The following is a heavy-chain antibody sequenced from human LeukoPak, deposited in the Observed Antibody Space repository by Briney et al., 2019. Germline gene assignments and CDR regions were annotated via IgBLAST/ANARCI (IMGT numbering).Heavy chain of an antibody. V-gene: IGHV1-69*05. Sequence: GASVKVPCKASGGTFSSYAISWVRQAPGQGLEGMGGIIPIFGTANYAQKFQGRVTITTDESTSTAYMELSSLRSEDTAVYYCARGASYDRGTDWFDPWGQGTLVTVSS. D-gene: IGHD3-22*01. CDR2: IIPIFGTA. J-gene: IGHJ5*02. CDR3: ARGASYDRGTDWFDP. CDR1: GGTFSSYA.